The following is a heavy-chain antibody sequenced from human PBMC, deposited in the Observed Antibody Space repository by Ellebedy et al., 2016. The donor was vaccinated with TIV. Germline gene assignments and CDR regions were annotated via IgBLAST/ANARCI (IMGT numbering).Heavy chain of an antibody. CDR2: SGAAGDT. CDR1: GFSLTGSD. D-gene: IGHD3-10*01. J-gene: IGHJ2*01. V-gene: IGHV3-13*01. Sequence: PGGSLRLSCAASGFSLTGSDLHWVRRRRGKGLEWVAASGAAGDTYYPDSVRGRFTISRESAKNSFYLQMNSLTAGETAGYYCARGGPGGDNWFFGLWGRGTQVTVSS. CDR3: ARGGPGGDNWFFGL.